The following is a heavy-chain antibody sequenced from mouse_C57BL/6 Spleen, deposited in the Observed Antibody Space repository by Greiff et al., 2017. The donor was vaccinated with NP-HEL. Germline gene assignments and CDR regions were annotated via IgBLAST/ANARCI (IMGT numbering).Heavy chain of an antibody. CDR3: AKNYYGSSYNFDY. V-gene: IGHV1-64*01. J-gene: IGHJ2*01. CDR2: IHPNSGST. CDR1: GYTFTSYW. D-gene: IGHD1-1*01. Sequence: QVQLQQPGAELVKPGASVKLSCKASGYTFTSYWMHWVKQRPGQGLEWIGMIHPNSGSTNYNEKFKRKATLTVDKSSSTAYMQLSSLTSEDSAVYYCAKNYYGSSYNFDYWGQGTTRTVSS.